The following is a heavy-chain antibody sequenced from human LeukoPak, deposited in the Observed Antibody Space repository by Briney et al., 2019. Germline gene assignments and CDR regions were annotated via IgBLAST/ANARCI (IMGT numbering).Heavy chain of an antibody. CDR3: ARGLYYYDSSGYKTHYYYYYYMDV. CDR1: GGSISNDY. D-gene: IGHD3-22*01. V-gene: IGHV4-59*08. J-gene: IGHJ6*03. Sequence: SETLSLTCTVSGGSISNDYWSWIRQPPGKGLEWIAYINNNWDTNYSPSLKSRATISIDTSKNQFSLKLSSVTAADTAVYYCARGLYYYDSSGYKTHYYYYYYMDVWGKGTTVTISS. CDR2: INNNWDT.